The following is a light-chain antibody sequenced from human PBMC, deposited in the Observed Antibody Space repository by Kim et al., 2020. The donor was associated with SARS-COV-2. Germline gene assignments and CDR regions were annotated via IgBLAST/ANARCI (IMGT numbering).Light chain of an antibody. CDR1: SLRNYY. CDR2: GKT. J-gene: IGLJ3*02. Sequence: ALGQTVRITCQGDSLRNYYASWYQQKPGQAPVLVIFGKTNRPSGIPDRFSGSSSGITASLTITGAQAEDEADYYCNSRDSSGHHRVFGGGTKLTVL. V-gene: IGLV3-19*01. CDR3: NSRDSSGHHRV.